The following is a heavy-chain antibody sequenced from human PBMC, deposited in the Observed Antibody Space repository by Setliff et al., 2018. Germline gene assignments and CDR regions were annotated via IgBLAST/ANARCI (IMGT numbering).Heavy chain of an antibody. J-gene: IGHJ4*02. CDR3: ARERMYYNFWSGYSDY. Sequence: PSETLSLTCTVSGGSISSSSYYWGWIRQPPGKGLEWIGSIYYSGSTYYNPSLKSRVTISVDTSKNQFSLKLSSVTAADTAVYYCARERMYYNFWSGYSDYCGQGTLVTVSS. CDR2: IYYSGST. V-gene: IGHV4-39*07. D-gene: IGHD3-3*01. CDR1: GGSISSSSYY.